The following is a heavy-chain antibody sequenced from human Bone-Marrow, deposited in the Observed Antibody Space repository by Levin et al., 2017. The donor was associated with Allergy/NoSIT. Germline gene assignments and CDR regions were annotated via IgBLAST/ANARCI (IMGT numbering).Heavy chain of an antibody. J-gene: IGHJ4*02. CDR3: ARPFSGTYYLFDS. D-gene: IGHD3-10*01. CDR2: IYPRDSET. V-gene: IGHV5-51*01. Sequence: GGSLRLSCRTSGYSFTSFWIGWVRQLPGKGLEWMGIIYPRDSETRYNPSFEGQVTISADKYISTAYLQWGSVKASDTAIYYCARPFSGTYYLFDSWGQGTLVTVSS. CDR1: GYSFTSFW.